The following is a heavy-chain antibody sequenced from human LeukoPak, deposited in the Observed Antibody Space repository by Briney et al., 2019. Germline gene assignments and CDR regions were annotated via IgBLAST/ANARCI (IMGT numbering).Heavy chain of an antibody. CDR3: ARLDLNVDTAMADY. J-gene: IGHJ4*02. CDR1: GYTFTSYG. D-gene: IGHD5-18*01. CDR2: INAYNGNT. V-gene: IGHV1-18*01. Sequence: ASVKVSCKASGYTFTSYGISWVRQAPGQGLEWMGWINAYNGNTNYAQKLQGRVTMTTDTSTSTAYMELRSLRSDDTAVYYCARLDLNVDTAMADYWGQGTLVTVSS.